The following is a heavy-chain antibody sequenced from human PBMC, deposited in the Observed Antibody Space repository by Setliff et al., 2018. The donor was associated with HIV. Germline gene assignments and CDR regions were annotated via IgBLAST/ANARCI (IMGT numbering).Heavy chain of an antibody. CDR3: ASVGSGWSHNWFDP. CDR2: IKQDGSEK. D-gene: IGHD6-19*01. V-gene: IGHV3-7*03. CDR1: GFTFSSCW. Sequence: GGSLRLSCAASGFTFSSCWMSWVRQAPGKGLEWVANIKQDGSEKYYVDSVKGRFTISRDNAKNSLYLQVNSLRAEDTAVYYCASVGSGWSHNWFDPWGQGTLVTVS. J-gene: IGHJ5*02.